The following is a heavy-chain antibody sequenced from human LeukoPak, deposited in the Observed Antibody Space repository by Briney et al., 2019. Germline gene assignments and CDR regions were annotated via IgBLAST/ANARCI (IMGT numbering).Heavy chain of an antibody. J-gene: IGHJ4*02. V-gene: IGHV3-11*04. Sequence: GGSLRLSCAASGFTFSDYYMSWIRQAPGKGLEWVSHISSSSSTIYYADSVKGRFTISRDNAKNSLYLQMNSLRAEDTAVYYCARDKPVATLGNYFDYWGQGTLVTVSS. D-gene: IGHD5-12*01. CDR3: ARDKPVATLGNYFDY. CDR2: ISSSSSTI. CDR1: GFTFSDYY.